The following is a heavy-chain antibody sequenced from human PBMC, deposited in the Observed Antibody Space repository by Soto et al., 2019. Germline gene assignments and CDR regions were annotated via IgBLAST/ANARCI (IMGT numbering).Heavy chain of an antibody. D-gene: IGHD3-3*01. CDR3: ARVPSFVEFWSGYYPQFDY. CDR2: INPSGGST. Sequence: ASVKVSCKASGYTFTSYYMHWVRQAPGQGLEWMGIINPSGGSTSYAQKFQGRVTMTRDTSTSTVYMELSSLRSEDTAVYYCARVPSFVEFWSGYYPQFDYWGQGTLVTVSS. CDR1: GYTFTSYY. J-gene: IGHJ4*02. V-gene: IGHV1-46*01.